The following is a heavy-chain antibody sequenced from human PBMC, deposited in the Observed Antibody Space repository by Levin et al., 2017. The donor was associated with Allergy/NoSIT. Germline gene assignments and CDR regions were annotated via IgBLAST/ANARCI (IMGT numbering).Heavy chain of an antibody. CDR3: ARGREYCSSTSCYGSEGGSFDY. Sequence: SETLSLTCTVSGGSISSYYWSWIRQPPGKGLEWIGYIYYSGSTNYNPSLKSRVTISVDTSKNQFSLKLSSVTAADTAVYYCARGREYCSSTSCYGSEGGSFDYWGQGTLVTVSS. D-gene: IGHD2-2*01. V-gene: IGHV4-59*01. CDR1: GGSISSYY. CDR2: IYYSGST. J-gene: IGHJ4*02.